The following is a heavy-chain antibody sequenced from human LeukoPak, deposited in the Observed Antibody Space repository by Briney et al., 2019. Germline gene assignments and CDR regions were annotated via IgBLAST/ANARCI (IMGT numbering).Heavy chain of an antibody. CDR2: ISSSSSSSI. J-gene: IGHJ6*02. CDR3: ARVLTMAV. Sequence: GGSLRLSCAASGFTFSDYSMNWVRQAPGKGLEWVSYISSSSSSSIYYADSVKGRFTISRDNAKNSLYLQMNSLRDEDAAVYYCARVLTMAVWGQGTTVNVS. CDR1: GFTFSDYS. D-gene: IGHD2-8*02. V-gene: IGHV3-48*02.